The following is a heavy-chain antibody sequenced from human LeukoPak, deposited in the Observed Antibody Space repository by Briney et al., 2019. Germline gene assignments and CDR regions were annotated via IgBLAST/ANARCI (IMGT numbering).Heavy chain of an antibody. CDR1: GDSLSGSSYF. V-gene: IGHV4-39*01. J-gene: IGHJ6*02. CDR3: ARHDDIAIFRNGLDV. D-gene: IGHD6-13*01. CDR2: IYYSGIT. Sequence: SETLSLTCTVSGDSLSGSSYFWGWIRQTPGKGLEWIGNIYYSGITKYSPSLQSRVTVSVDTSKNQFSLKLNSMTAADTAVYYCARHDDIAIFRNGLDVWGQGTTVTVSS.